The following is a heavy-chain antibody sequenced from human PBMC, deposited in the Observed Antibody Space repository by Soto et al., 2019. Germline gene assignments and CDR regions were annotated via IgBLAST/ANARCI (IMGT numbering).Heavy chain of an antibody. V-gene: IGHV1-69*01. CDR2: IVPMFGTT. J-gene: IGHJ3*01. Sequence: QVQLVQSGPELKKPGSSVKVSCKAPGDTFNSYGISWVRQAPGQGLEWMGGIVPMFGTTNLALKFEDRVRIIADELTPTVYMEIRGLTSEDTAVYYCARDLADVHLWDAFAVWGHGTRVTVSS. D-gene: IGHD6-13*01. CDR3: ARDLADVHLWDAFAV. CDR1: GDTFNSYG.